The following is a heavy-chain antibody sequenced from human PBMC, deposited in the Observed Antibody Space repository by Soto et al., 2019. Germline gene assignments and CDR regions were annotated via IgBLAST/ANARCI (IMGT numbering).Heavy chain of an antibody. CDR2: ISAYNGNT. CDR3: ARDGGVAATLGSRFDP. CDR1: GYTFTSYG. V-gene: IGHV1-18*01. J-gene: IGHJ5*02. D-gene: IGHD2-15*01. Sequence: ASVKVYCKASGYTFTSYGISWVRQAPGQGLEWMGWISAYNGNTNYAQKLQGRVTMTTDTSTSTAYMELRSLRSDDTAVYYCARDGGVAATLGSRFDPWGQGTLVTVSS.